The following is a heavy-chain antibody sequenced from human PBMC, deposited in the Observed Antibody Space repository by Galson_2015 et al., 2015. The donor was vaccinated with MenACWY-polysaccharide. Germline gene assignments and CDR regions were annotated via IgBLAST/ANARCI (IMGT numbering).Heavy chain of an antibody. J-gene: IGHJ6*02. D-gene: IGHD2/OR15-2a*01. Sequence: SLRLSCAASGFTFSSYAMHWVRRAPGKGLEWVAVISYDGSNKYYADSVKGRFTISRDNSKNTLYLQMNSLRAEDTTVYYCARDYCDRISCSGMDVWGQGTTVTVSS. CDR1: GFTFSSYA. V-gene: IGHV3-30-3*01. CDR3: ARDYCDRISCSGMDV. CDR2: ISYDGSNK.